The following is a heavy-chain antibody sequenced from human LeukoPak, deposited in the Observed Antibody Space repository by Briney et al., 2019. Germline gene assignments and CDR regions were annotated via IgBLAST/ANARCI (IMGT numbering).Heavy chain of an antibody. CDR1: GFIFSNCW. V-gene: IGHV3-7*01. J-gene: IGHJ3*02. Sequence: PGGSLRLSCETSGFIFSNCWMTWVRQAPGKGLEWVANIKTDASEKYYADSVKGRFTISRDNAKNSLYLQMNSLRAEDTAVYYCARDQGYVLRFLEWFPGSGAKTDAFDIWGQGTMVTVSS. CDR3: ARDQGYVLRFLEWFPGSGAKTDAFDI. CDR2: IKTDASEK. D-gene: IGHD3-3*01.